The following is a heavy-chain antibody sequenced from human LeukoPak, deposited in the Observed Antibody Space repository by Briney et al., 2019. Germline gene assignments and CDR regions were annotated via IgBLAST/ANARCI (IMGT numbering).Heavy chain of an antibody. D-gene: IGHD3-3*01. Sequence: SETLSLTCTVSGDSFIGYYWAWVRQPPGKGLEWIGDIHYSGSPNYNPSLKSRVNMSLDTSKNHFSLNLGPVTAADTALYYCAREIGHGFSDFWGQGTLVIVSS. V-gene: IGHV4-59*01. CDR2: IHYSGSP. CDR3: AREIGHGFSDF. CDR1: GDSFIGYY. J-gene: IGHJ4*02.